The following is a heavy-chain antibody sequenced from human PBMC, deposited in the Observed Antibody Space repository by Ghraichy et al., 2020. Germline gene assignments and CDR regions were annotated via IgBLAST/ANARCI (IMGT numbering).Heavy chain of an antibody. CDR2: INSDGSST. CDR1: GFTFSNYW. J-gene: IGHJ4*02. V-gene: IGHV3-74*01. Sequence: GGSLRLSCAASGFTFSNYWVHWVRQAPGKGLEWVSRINSDGSSTNYADSVKGRFTIFRDNAKNTLYLRMNSLRAEDSAVYYCARAGYYRFDYWGQGTLVTVSS. CDR3: ARAGYYRFDY. D-gene: IGHD2-21*01.